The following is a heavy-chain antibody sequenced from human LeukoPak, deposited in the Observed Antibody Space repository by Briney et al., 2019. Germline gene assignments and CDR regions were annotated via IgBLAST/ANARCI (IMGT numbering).Heavy chain of an antibody. V-gene: IGHV1-2*04. D-gene: IGHD6-19*01. Sequence: GASVKVSCKASGYTFTGYYMHWVRQAPGQGLEWMGWINPNSGGTNYAQKFQGWVTMTRDTSISTAYMELSRLRSDDTAVYYCARERLAVAGGNYYYYYGMDVWGQGTAVTVSS. CDR3: ARERLAVAGGNYYYYYGMDV. CDR2: INPNSGGT. J-gene: IGHJ6*02. CDR1: GYTFTGYY.